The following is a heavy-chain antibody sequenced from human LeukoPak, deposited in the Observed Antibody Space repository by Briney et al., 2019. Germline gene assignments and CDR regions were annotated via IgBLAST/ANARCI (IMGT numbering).Heavy chain of an antibody. CDR3: TTDQNYYDSSNYFDY. V-gene: IGHV3-15*01. CDR2: IKSKTDGGTT. J-gene: IGHJ4*02. Sequence: PGGSLRLSCAASGFTFSNAWMSWVRQAPGKGLEWVGRIKSKTDGGTTDYAAPVKGRFTISRDDSKNTLYLQMNSLKTEDTAVYYCTTDQNYYDSSNYFDYWGQGTLVTVSS. CDR1: GFTFSNAW. D-gene: IGHD3-22*01.